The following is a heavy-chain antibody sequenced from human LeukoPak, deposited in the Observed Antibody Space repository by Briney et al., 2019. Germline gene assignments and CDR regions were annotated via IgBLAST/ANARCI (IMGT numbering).Heavy chain of an antibody. CDR3: AREHSGYDFPGRDYYYMDV. Sequence: AGGSLRLSCAASGFTFSNHGMNWVRQAPGKGLEWVSSISSISSSYIYYADSVKGRFTISRDNARNSLYLQMNSLRAEDTAVYYCAREHSGYDFPGRDYYYMDVWGKGTTVTVSS. V-gene: IGHV3-21*01. D-gene: IGHD5-12*01. J-gene: IGHJ6*03. CDR2: ISSISSSYI. CDR1: GFTFSNHG.